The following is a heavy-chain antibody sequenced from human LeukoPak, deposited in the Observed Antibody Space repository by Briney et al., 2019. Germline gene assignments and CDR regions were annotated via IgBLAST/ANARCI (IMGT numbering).Heavy chain of an antibody. V-gene: IGHV1-46*01. J-gene: IGHJ4*02. CDR2: INPSGDST. D-gene: IGHD1-26*01. CDR3: ARDPGSGSYSHYFDY. CDR1: GYTFTNYY. Sequence: ASVKVSCKASGYTFTNYYMHWVRQAPGQGLEWMGIINPSGDSTTYAQKFQGRVTLTRDTSTSTVYMELSSLRSEDTAVYYCARDPGSGSYSHYFDYWGQGTLVTVSS.